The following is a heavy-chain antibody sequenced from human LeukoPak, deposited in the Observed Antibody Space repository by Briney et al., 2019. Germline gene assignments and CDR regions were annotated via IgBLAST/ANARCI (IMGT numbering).Heavy chain of an antibody. CDR2: IYYSGST. J-gene: IGHJ4*02. CDR3: AREYTLYRSGWFLDY. CDR1: GGSISSYS. Sequence: SETLSLTCSVSGGSISSYSWSWIRQPPGKGLEWIGSIYYSGSTYYNPSLRSRVTISVDTSKNQFSLKLSSVTAADTAVYYCAREYTLYRSGWFLDYWGQGTVVTVSS. D-gene: IGHD6-19*01. V-gene: IGHV4-59*12.